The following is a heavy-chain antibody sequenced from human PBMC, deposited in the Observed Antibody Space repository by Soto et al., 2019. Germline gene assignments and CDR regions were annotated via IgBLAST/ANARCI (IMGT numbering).Heavy chain of an antibody. CDR1: GYTFTSYD. Sequence: GASVKVSCKASGYTFTSYDINWVRQATGQGLEWMGWMNPNSGNTGYAQKFQGRVTMTRNTSISTAYMELSSLRSEDTAVYYCARSPFSGYDWGTFGYYFDYWGQGTLVTVSS. CDR3: ARSPFSGYDWGTFGYYFDY. J-gene: IGHJ4*02. V-gene: IGHV1-8*01. CDR2: MNPNSGNT. D-gene: IGHD5-12*01.